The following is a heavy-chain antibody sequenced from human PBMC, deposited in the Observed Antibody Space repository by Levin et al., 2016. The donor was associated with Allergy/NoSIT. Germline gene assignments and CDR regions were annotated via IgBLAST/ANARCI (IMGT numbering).Heavy chain of an antibody. Sequence: GESLKISCAASGFSFSDHYVDWVRQAPGKGLEWVGRSRDKVRSYTTEYAASVKGRFSISRDDSKNSLYLQMNSLKTEDTAVYYCGRGGYYAPPDYWGQGTLVTVSS. CDR3: GRGGYYAPPDY. D-gene: IGHD3-22*01. V-gene: IGHV3-72*01. CDR2: SRDKVRSYTT. CDR1: GFSFSDHY. J-gene: IGHJ4*02.